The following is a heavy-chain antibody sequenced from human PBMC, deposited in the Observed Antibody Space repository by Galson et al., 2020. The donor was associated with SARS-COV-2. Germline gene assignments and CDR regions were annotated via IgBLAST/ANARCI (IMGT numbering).Heavy chain of an antibody. CDR2: ICGGGRSN. D-gene: IGHD4-17*01. CDR3: AKDPGGDYDDQLHY. V-gene: IGHV3-23*01. CDR1: GFTFSRYA. Sequence: GGSLRLSCAASGFTFSRYAMSWVRQAPGKGLEWVSAICGGGRSNYYADSVKGRFTISRDSSKNTMYLQMSSLRAEDTAVYYCAKDPGGDYDDQLHYWGQGTLVTVSS. J-gene: IGHJ4*02.